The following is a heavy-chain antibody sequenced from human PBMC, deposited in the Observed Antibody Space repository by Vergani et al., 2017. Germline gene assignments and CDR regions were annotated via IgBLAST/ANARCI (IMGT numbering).Heavy chain of an antibody. CDR1: GFTFSSYS. J-gene: IGHJ4*02. D-gene: IGHD5-24*01. V-gene: IGHV3-21*01. Sequence: EVQLVESGGGLVKPGGSLRLSCAASGFTFSSYSMNWVRQAPGKGLEWVSSISSSSSYIYYADSVKGRFTISRDNAKNSLYLQMNSLGAEDTAVYYCARDKDRLGWLQKPVDYWGQGTLVTVSS. CDR2: ISSSSSYI. CDR3: ARDKDRLGWLQKPVDY.